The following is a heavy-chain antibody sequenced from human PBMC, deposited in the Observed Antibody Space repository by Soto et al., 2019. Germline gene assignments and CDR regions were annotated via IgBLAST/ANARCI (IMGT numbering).Heavy chain of an antibody. J-gene: IGHJ3*02. CDR2: ISGSGGST. Sequence: EVQLLESGGGLVPPGGSLRLSCAASGFTFTSYAMSWVRQAPGKGLEWVSLISGSGGSTYYADSVKGRFTISRDDSKNAVYLQMDSLRAEDTAVYYCAKQSRCRSGWYGAFDIWGQGTMVTVSS. CDR3: AKQSRCRSGWYGAFDI. CDR1: GFTFTSYA. D-gene: IGHD6-19*01. V-gene: IGHV3-23*01.